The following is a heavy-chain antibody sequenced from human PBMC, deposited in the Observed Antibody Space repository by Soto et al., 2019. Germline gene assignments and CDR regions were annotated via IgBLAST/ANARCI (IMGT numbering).Heavy chain of an antibody. CDR3: ARGPNWGYRFDS. CDR1: GGTFSGHA. Sequence: QVQLVQSGAEVKKPGSSVKVSCEASGGTFSGHAISWVRQAPGQGHEWMGGLIPLFGTTQHAQNFQDRLTITADKYTSTAYMELTILRFEDTAIYYCARGPNWGYRFDSWGQGTLVTVSS. CDR2: LIPLFGTT. V-gene: IGHV1-69*06. D-gene: IGHD2-15*01. J-gene: IGHJ4*02.